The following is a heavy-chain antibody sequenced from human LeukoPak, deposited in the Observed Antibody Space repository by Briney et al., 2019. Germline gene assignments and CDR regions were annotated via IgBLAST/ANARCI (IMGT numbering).Heavy chain of an antibody. CDR1: GFTFSSYT. CDR3: ARGRNVVAISGYFDY. Sequence: GGSLRLSCAASGFTFSSYTINWVRQAPGKGLEWVSSITSTSTYIYYSDSVKGRFTISRDNAKNSLYLQMNSLRAEDTAVYYCARGRNVVAISGYFDYWGQGTLVTVSS. J-gene: IGHJ4*02. CDR2: ITSTSTYI. V-gene: IGHV3-21*01. D-gene: IGHD3-22*01.